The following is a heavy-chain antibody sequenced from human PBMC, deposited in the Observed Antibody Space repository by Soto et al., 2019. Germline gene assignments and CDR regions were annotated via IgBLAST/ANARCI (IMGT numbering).Heavy chain of an antibody. J-gene: IGHJ6*02. V-gene: IGHV1-69*13. CDR2: IIPIFGTT. CDR1: GGSFSYT. D-gene: IGHD5-18*01. Sequence: SVKVSCKASGGSFSYTLSWVRQAPGQGLEWMGGIIPIFGTTKYAQKFQDRVTITADESTKTAYMELNTLRSEDTAVYYCARLHSHGTYGMDVRGQGTTVTVSS. CDR3: ARLHSHGTYGMDV.